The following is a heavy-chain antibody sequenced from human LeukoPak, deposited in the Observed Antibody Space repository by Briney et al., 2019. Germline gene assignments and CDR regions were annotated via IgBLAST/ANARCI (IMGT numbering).Heavy chain of an antibody. J-gene: IGHJ4*02. CDR3: TTRRQDGC. V-gene: IGHV3-15*01. CDR2: IKSKIDGGTI. D-gene: IGHD6-25*01. CDR1: GFTFSDAW. Sequence: GGSLRLSCVASGFTFSDAWMRWVRQAPGKGLEWVGRIKSKIDGGTIDYGAPVKGRFTISRDDSRNTLYLQMNSLKTEDTAVYYCTTRRQDGCWGQGTLVTVS.